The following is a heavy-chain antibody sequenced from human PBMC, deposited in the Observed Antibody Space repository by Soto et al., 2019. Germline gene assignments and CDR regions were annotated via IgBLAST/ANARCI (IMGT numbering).Heavy chain of an antibody. CDR1: GCSVSSCDYY. Sequence: SETLSLTCIVSGCSVSSCDYYWNWMRQPPGKGLEWIGCVYSSGNTKYNPSLKSRVTISRDTSKNQFSLNLNSVTAADTAVYYCARDSQVLDYWGQGTLVTVSS. CDR3: ARDSQVLDY. V-gene: IGHV4-61*08. J-gene: IGHJ4*02. CDR2: VYSSGNT.